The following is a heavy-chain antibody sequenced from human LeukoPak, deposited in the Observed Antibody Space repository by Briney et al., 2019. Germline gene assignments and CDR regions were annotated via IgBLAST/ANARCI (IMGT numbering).Heavy chain of an antibody. CDR3: AKDRYGVLGY. CDR2: ISYDGSNK. D-gene: IGHD4-17*01. J-gene: IGHJ4*02. CDR1: GFTFSSYG. Sequence: GGSLRLSCAASGFTFSSYGMHWVRQAPGKGLEWVAVISYDGSNKYYADSVKGRFTISRDNSKNTLYLQMNSLRAEDTAVYYCAKDRYGVLGYWGQGTPVTVSS. V-gene: IGHV3-30*18.